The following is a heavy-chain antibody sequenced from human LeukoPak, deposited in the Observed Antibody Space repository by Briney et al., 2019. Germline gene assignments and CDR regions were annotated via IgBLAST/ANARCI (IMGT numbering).Heavy chain of an antibody. V-gene: IGHV3-7*01. CDR3: AGDQSPQIDGIYYDAFDI. CDR1: GFAFSTYW. J-gene: IGHJ3*02. Sequence: PGGSLRLSCAASGFAFSTYWMTWVRQAPGKGLEWVASIKRDGSLTHYVDSVKGRFTISRDNAKNSLYLQMNSLRVDDSAVYYCAGDQSPQIDGIYYDAFDIWGQGTMVTVAS. D-gene: IGHD1-26*01. CDR2: IKRDGSLT.